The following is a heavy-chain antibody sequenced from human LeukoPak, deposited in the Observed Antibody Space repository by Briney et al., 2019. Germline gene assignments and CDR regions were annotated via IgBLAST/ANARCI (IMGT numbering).Heavy chain of an antibody. Sequence: GGSLRLSCAASGFTFSNYAMNWVRQAPGKGLEWVSAISGGDSSTYYADSVKGRFTISRDNSKKTLHLQMNSLRVDDTAVYYCAKDRLDGWGDSHIWGQGTMVAVS. D-gene: IGHD3-16*01. CDR3: AKDRLDGWGDSHI. CDR1: GFTFSNYA. J-gene: IGHJ3*02. V-gene: IGHV3-23*01. CDR2: ISGGDSST.